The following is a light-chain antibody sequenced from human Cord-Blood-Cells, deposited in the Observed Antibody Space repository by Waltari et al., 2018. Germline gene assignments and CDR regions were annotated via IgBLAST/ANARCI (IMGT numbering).Light chain of an antibody. Sequence: SALTQPPSASGSPGQSFTISCTGTSSEDGGSHYVSWYQQHPGKAPRRMIYEVSKRPSGVPDRFSGSKSGNSASLTVSGLQAEDEADYYCSSYAGSNKFVVFGGGTKLTVL. CDR1: SSEDGGSHY. CDR2: EVS. CDR3: SSYAGSNKFVV. V-gene: IGLV2-8*01. J-gene: IGLJ2*01.